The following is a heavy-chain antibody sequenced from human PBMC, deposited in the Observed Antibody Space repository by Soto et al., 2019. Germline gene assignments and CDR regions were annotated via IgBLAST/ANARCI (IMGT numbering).Heavy chain of an antibody. D-gene: IGHD2-2*01. Sequence: SETLSLTCTVSGGSISSYYWSWIRQPPGKGLEWIGYIYYSGSTNYNPSLKSRVTISVDTSKNQFSLKLSSVTAADTAVYYCARERRYCSSTSRRITHFDYWGQGTLVTVSS. CDR1: GGSISSYY. CDR3: ARERRYCSSTSRRITHFDY. CDR2: IYYSGST. J-gene: IGHJ4*02. V-gene: IGHV4-59*01.